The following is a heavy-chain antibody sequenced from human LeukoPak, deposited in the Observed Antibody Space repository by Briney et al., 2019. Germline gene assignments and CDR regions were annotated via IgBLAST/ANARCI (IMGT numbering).Heavy chain of an antibody. V-gene: IGHV1-46*01. Sequence: EPSVNVSCKTSGYTFTSYYMQWVRQAPGQGLEWMGIINPSGGSTTYAQRFQGRVTMTRDMSTSTVYMELSSLRSEDTAVYYCARAAYSSGWYWPDYWGQGNPGPVFS. CDR3: ARAAYSSGWYWPDY. D-gene: IGHD6-19*01. CDR2: INPSGGST. CDR1: GYTFTSYY. J-gene: IGHJ4*02.